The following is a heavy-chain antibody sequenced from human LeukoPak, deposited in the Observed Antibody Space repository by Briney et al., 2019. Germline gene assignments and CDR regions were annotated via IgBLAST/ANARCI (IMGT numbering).Heavy chain of an antibody. D-gene: IGHD6-19*01. J-gene: IGHJ3*02. Sequence: PSETLSLTCTVSGGSISSSSYYWGWIRQPPGKGLEWIGSIYYSGSTYCNPSLKSRVTISVDTSKNQFSLKLSSVTAADTAVYYCARLTVAVTGAFDIWGQGTMVTVSS. CDR1: GGSISSSSYY. CDR2: IYYSGST. CDR3: ARLTVAVTGAFDI. V-gene: IGHV4-39*01.